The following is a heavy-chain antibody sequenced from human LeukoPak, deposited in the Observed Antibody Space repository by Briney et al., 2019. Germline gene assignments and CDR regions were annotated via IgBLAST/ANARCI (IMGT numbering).Heavy chain of an antibody. Sequence: PSETLSLTCTVSGGSISSYYWSWIRQPPGKGLEWIGYIYYSGSTNYNPSLKSRVTISVDTSKNQFSLKLSSVTAADTAVYYCARQGIAAAGRYYYYGMDVWGQGTTVTVSS. V-gene: IGHV4-59*08. J-gene: IGHJ6*02. CDR2: IYYSGST. D-gene: IGHD6-13*01. CDR1: GGSISSYY. CDR3: ARQGIAAAGRYYYYGMDV.